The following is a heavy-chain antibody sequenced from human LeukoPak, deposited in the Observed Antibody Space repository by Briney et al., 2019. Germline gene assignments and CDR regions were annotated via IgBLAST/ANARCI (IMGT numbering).Heavy chain of an antibody. J-gene: IGHJ4*02. D-gene: IGHD6-25*01. Sequence: SETLSLTCTVSGGSISSYYWSWIRQPPGKGLEWIGYIYYSGSTNYNPSLKSRVTISVDTSKNQFSLKLSSVTAADTAVYYCARGSRPARQAPFDYWGQGTLVTVSS. V-gene: IGHV4-59*01. CDR3: ARGSRPARQAPFDY. CDR1: GGSISSYY. CDR2: IYYSGST.